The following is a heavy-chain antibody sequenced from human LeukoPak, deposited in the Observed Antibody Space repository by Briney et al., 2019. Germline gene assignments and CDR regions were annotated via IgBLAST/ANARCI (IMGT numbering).Heavy chain of an antibody. CDR1: GYSFTSYW. V-gene: IGHV5-51*01. CDR3: ARPTYSGSYYEVSLQH. Sequence: GESLKISCKGSGYSFTSYWIGWVRQMPGKGLEWMGIIYPGDSDTRYSPSFQGQATISADKSISTAYLQWSSLKASDTAMYYCARPTYSGSYYEVSLQHWGQGTLVTVSS. CDR2: IYPGDSDT. D-gene: IGHD1-26*01. J-gene: IGHJ1*01.